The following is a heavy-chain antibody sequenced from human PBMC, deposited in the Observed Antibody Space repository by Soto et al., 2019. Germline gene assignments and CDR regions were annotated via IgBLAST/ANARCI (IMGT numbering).Heavy chain of an antibody. CDR3: AKDIPESPIDYGDYGGAVGYYYYYYGMDV. CDR1: GFTFSSYG. Sequence: GGSLRLSCAASGFTFSSYGMHWVRQAPGKGLEWVAVISYDGSNKYYADSVKGRFTISRDNSKNTLYLQMNSLRAEDTAVYYCAKDIPESPIDYGDYGGAVGYYYYYYGMDVWGQGTTVTVSS. D-gene: IGHD4-17*01. CDR2: ISYDGSNK. V-gene: IGHV3-30*18. J-gene: IGHJ6*02.